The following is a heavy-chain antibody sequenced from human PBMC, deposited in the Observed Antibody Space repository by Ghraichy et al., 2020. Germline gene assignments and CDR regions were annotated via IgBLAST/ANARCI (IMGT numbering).Heavy chain of an antibody. Sequence: GGSLRLSCAASGFTFSSYSMNWVRQAPGKGLEWVSSISSSSSYIYYADSVKGRFTISRDNAKNSLYLQMNSLRAEDTAVYYCARDRSSGYYETYYFDYWGQGTLVTVSS. J-gene: IGHJ4*02. V-gene: IGHV3-21*01. CDR2: ISSSSSYI. CDR1: GFTFSSYS. CDR3: ARDRSSGYYETYYFDY. D-gene: IGHD3-22*01.